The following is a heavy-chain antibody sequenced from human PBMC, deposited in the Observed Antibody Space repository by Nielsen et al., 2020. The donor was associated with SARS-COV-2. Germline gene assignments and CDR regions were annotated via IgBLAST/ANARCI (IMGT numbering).Heavy chain of an antibody. CDR1: GITYINYG. CDR3: ARGPYSGSYGVFDY. V-gene: IGHV3-23*01. CDR2: IGTSGGNS. Sequence: GESLKISCEASGITYINYGMSWVRQAPGKGLEWVSSIGTSGGNSYYSDSVKGRFTISRDNSKNTLYLQMNSLRAEDTAVYYCARGPYSGSYGVFDYWGQGTLVTVSS. J-gene: IGHJ4*02. D-gene: IGHD1-26*01.